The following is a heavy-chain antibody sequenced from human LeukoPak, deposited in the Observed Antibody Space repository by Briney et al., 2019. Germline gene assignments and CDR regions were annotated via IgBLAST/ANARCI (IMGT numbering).Heavy chain of an antibody. CDR1: GFTFSTYS. J-gene: IGHJ4*02. CDR2: ISSSSYI. CDR3: ASSVGIAAAGTPWAFDY. D-gene: IGHD6-13*01. Sequence: GGSLRLSCAASGFTFSTYSMNWVRQAPGKGLEWVSSISSSSYIYYADSVKGRFTISRDNAKNSLYLQMNSLRAEDTAVYYCASSVGIAAAGTPWAFDYWGQGTLVTVSS. V-gene: IGHV3-21*01.